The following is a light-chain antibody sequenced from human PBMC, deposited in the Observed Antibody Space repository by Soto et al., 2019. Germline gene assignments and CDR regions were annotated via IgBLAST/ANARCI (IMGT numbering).Light chain of an antibody. J-gene: IGKJ2*01. Sequence: VALTQPPLSLSVTLGQPASISCWSIRSLVHSDGNIYLIWFQQRPGQSPRRLIYQVSNRDSGVPDRFSGSGSVTDFTLKISRVEAEDVGVYYCLQATHLPHTFGQGTKVDI. CDR1: RSLVHSDGNIY. V-gene: IGKV2-30*02. CDR2: QVS. CDR3: LQATHLPHT.